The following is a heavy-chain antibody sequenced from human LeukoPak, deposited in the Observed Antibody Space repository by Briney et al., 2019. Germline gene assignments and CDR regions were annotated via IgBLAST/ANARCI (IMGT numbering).Heavy chain of an antibody. CDR2: ISSSGSTI. J-gene: IGHJ4*02. D-gene: IGHD6-19*01. CDR1: GFTFSSYE. Sequence: GGSLRLSCAASGFTFSSYEMNWVRQAPGKGLEWVSYISSSGSTIYYADSVKGRFTISRDNAKNTLYLQMNSLRAEDTAVYYCARQYSSGWYYEDYWGQGTLVTVSS. CDR3: ARQYSSGWYYEDY. V-gene: IGHV3-48*03.